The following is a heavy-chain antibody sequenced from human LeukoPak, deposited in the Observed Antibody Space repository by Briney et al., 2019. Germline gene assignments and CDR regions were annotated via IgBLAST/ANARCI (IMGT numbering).Heavy chain of an antibody. CDR3: ARDLSRNGGWIDY. Sequence: GGSLRLSCAASGFTFSNYWMHWVRQAPGKGLVWVSRINSDGSSTTYADSVKGRFTISRDNAKNTLYVQMNSLRAEDTAVYYCARDLSRNGGWIDYWGQGTLVTVSS. J-gene: IGHJ4*02. V-gene: IGHV3-74*01. CDR1: GFTFSNYW. CDR2: INSDGSST. D-gene: IGHD1-1*01.